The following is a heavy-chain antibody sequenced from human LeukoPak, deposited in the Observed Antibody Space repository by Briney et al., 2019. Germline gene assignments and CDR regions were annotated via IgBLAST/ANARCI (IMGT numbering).Heavy chain of an antibody. D-gene: IGHD4-17*01. CDR1: GFTFSNAW. V-gene: IGHV3-15*01. Sequence: GGSLRLSCAASGFTFSNAWMSWVRQAPGKGLEWVGRIKSKTDGGTTDYAAPGKGRFTISRDDSKNTLYLQMSSLKTEDTAVYYCTTEYTIYGDYANDYWGQGTLVTVSS. J-gene: IGHJ4*02. CDR3: TTEYTIYGDYANDY. CDR2: IKSKTDGGTT.